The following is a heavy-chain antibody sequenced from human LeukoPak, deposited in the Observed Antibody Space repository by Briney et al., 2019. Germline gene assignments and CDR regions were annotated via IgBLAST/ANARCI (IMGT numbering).Heavy chain of an antibody. D-gene: IGHD2-15*01. CDR3: AKAPVTSCRGAFCYPFDY. CDR2: ISGNSVST. Sequence: AGGSLRLSCAASGFTFSSYAMSWVRQAPGKGLEWVSGISGNSVSTYYADSVKGRFTISRDTSRSTLYLQMNSLRAEDAAVYYCAKAPVTSCRGAFCYPFDYWGQGTLVTVSS. CDR1: GFTFSSYA. J-gene: IGHJ4*02. V-gene: IGHV3-23*01.